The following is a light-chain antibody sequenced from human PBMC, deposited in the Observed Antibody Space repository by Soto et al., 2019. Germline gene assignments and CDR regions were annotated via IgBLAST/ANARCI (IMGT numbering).Light chain of an antibody. Sequence: EIVMTRSPATLSVSPGEGATLSCRASQGVSSKLAWYQQKPGQAPRLLIYGASTRATGIPARFSGSGSGTELTLIISSLQSENSAVYYCQQRTNWPPKWTFGQGTKV. CDR2: GAS. CDR1: QGVSSK. J-gene: IGKJ1*01. CDR3: QQRTNWPPKWT. V-gene: IGKV3-15*01.